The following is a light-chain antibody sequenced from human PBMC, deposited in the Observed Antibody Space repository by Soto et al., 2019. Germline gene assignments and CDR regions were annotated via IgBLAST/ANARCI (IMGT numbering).Light chain of an antibody. CDR3: LQDSSYPRT. CDR2: GTS. V-gene: IGKV1-6*01. CDR1: QGIGTE. Sequence: AIQMTQSPSSLSASVGDRVTITCRASQGIGTELGWYQQRPGKAPRLLIYGTSTLQYGVPSRFSGSASDTDFTLIISSLQPEDFATYYCLQDSSYPRTFGQGTKVEIK. J-gene: IGKJ1*01.